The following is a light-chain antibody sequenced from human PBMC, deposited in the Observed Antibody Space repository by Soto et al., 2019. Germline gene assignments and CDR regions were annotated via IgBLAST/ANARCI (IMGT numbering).Light chain of an antibody. Sequence: DIVLTQSPGTLSLSPGERAALSCRASQSVSSSYLAWYQQKPGQAPRLLIYGASNRATGIPDRFSGSGSGTGFTLTIGRLEPEDFAVYYCQQYANSPQTFGQGTKVDIK. CDR1: QSVSSSY. J-gene: IGKJ1*01. V-gene: IGKV3-20*01. CDR2: GAS. CDR3: QQYANSPQT.